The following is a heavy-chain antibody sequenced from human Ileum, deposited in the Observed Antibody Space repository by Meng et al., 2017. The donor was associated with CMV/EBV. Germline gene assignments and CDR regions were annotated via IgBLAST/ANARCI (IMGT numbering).Heavy chain of an antibody. Sequence: TVSGDSINSGDHYWNWIRQYPGKGLEWIGNVHKSGNTNHNPSLKGRLTMLLDTSTKQFSRKMNAVTAAETAVYFCARHQKYQPFDSWGQGILVTVSS. CDR2: VHKSGNT. CDR1: GDSINSGDHY. J-gene: IGHJ5*01. CDR3: ARHQKYQPFDS. D-gene: IGHD2-2*01. V-gene: IGHV4-31*03.